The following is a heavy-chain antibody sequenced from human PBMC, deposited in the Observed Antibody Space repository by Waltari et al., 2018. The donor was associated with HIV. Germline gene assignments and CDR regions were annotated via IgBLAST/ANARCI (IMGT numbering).Heavy chain of an antibody. CDR2: ISYSGATT. V-gene: IGHV3-23*01. CDR1: GFPFSSFA. Sequence: EVQLLESGGGLVQPGGALRLSCAASGFPFSSFAVSRVGQTPGEGLEWVSSISYSGATTHYADSVKGRFTISRDNSNNTLYLQMNSLRAEDTAVYYCAKREDGYNAFDYWGQGTLVTVSS. D-gene: IGHD5-12*01. CDR3: AKREDGYNAFDY. J-gene: IGHJ4*02.